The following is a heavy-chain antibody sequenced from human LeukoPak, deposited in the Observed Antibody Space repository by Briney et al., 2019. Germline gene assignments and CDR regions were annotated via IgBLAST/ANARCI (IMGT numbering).Heavy chain of an antibody. Sequence: SETLYLTCTVSGGSISSYYWSWIRQPPGKGLEWIGYIYYSGSTNYNPSLKSRVTISVDTSKNQFSLKLSSVTAADTAVYYCARGLEMATTDFDYWGQGTLVTVSS. CDR1: GGSISSYY. J-gene: IGHJ4*02. D-gene: IGHD5-24*01. CDR2: IYYSGST. V-gene: IGHV4-59*01. CDR3: ARGLEMATTDFDY.